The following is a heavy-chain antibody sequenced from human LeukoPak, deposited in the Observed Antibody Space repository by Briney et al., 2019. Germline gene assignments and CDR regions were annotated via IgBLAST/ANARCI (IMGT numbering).Heavy chain of an antibody. CDR1: GGSFCSVSSGSSS. CDR3: ARYCSSSSCYSDAFDY. D-gene: IGHD2-2*01. V-gene: IGHV4-61*02. CDR2: IHTDGGT. J-gene: IGHJ4*02. Sequence: SQTLSLTCTVSGGSFCSVSSGSSSWSWIRQPAGKGLEWIGRIHTDGGTKYNPSLKIRLTISRDTSKNQFSLKLTSVTAADTAVYYCARYCSSSSCYSDAFDYWGPGSLVTVSS.